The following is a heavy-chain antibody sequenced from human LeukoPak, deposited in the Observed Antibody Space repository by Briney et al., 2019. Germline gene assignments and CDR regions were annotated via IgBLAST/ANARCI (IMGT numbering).Heavy chain of an antibody. Sequence: GASRKVSCKASGYTVTGYYMHSVRQAPGQGLEWRGWINPNSGGTDYAQNFPGRVTMTRDMFISTAYMELSRLISDDTAVYYCASHDSSGYYYWGQGTLVTVSS. D-gene: IGHD3-22*01. CDR3: ASHDSSGYYY. J-gene: IGHJ4*02. CDR1: GYTVTGYY. V-gene: IGHV1-2*02. CDR2: INPNSGGT.